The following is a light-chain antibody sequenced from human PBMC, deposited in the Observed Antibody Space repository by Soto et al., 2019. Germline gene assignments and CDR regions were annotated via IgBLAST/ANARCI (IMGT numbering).Light chain of an antibody. V-gene: IGKV3-11*01. CDR3: QQRNKWHPSIT. J-gene: IGKJ5*01. CDR1: QSIASH. CDR2: DAS. Sequence: EIVLTKPPVTLSFSQGYRSTLSCRASQSIASHLAWYQQKPGQAPRLLIHDASSRATGIPARFSGSGSGTDFTLTISSLEPEDFAVYYCQQRNKWHPSITFGQGTRLEIK.